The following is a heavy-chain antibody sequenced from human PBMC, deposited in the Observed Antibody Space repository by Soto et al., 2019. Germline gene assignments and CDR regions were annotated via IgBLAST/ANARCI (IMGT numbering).Heavy chain of an antibody. CDR2: IYYSGST. V-gene: IGHV4-39*01. D-gene: IGHD3-3*01. J-gene: IGHJ6*02. Sequence: PSETLSLTCAVSGSSISSGGYYWGWIRQPPGKGLEWIGSIYYSGSTSYNPSLKSRVTISVDTSKNQFSLKLSSVTAADTAVYYCARQRYYDFWSGLLDHYYYYGMDVWGQGTTVTVSS. CDR1: GSSISSGGYY. CDR3: ARQRYYDFWSGLLDHYYYYGMDV.